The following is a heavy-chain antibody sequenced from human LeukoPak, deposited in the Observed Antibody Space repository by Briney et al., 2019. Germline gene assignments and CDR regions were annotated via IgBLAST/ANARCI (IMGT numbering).Heavy chain of an antibody. J-gene: IGHJ4*02. CDR3: ARSRYYDSSGKYYFHY. Sequence: PSETLSLTCTVSGGSISSYYWSWIRQPPGKGLEWIGYVDHTGSTNFNPSLNGRVSISRDTTKNLFSLRLRSVTAADTAVYYCARSRYYDSSGKYYFHYWGQGTLVTVSS. V-gene: IGHV4-59*01. CDR1: GGSISSYY. CDR2: VDHTGST. D-gene: IGHD3-22*01.